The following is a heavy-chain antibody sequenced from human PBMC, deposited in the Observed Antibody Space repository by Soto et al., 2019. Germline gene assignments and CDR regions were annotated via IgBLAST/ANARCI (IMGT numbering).Heavy chain of an antibody. V-gene: IGHV1-46*03. CDR3: ARCSKYCSSTSCYKELNAFDI. CDR2: INPSGGST. CDR1: GYTFTSYY. Sequence: GASVKVSCKASGYTFTSYYMHWVRQAPGQGLEWMGIINPSGGSTSYAQKFQGRVTMTRGTSTSTVYMELSSLRYEDTAVYYCARCSKYCSSTSCYKELNAFDIWGQGTMVTVSS. D-gene: IGHD2-2*02. J-gene: IGHJ3*02.